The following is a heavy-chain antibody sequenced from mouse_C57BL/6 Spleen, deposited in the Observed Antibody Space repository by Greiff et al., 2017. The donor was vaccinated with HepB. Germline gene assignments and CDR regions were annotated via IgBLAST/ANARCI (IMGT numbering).Heavy chain of an antibody. V-gene: IGHV1-76*01. CDR2: IYPGSGNT. J-gene: IGHJ3*01. Sequence: QVQLQQSGAELVRPGASVKLSCKASGYTFTAYYLNWVKQRPGQGLEWIARIYPGSGNTYYNEKFKGKATLTADKSASTACMQLSSLTCEDSAVYWCARGKGSAGRGDGPSWMGFACWGKGTLVTVAA. D-gene: IGHD1-1*01. CDR3: ARGKGSAGRGDGPSWMGFAC. CDR1: GYTFTAYY.